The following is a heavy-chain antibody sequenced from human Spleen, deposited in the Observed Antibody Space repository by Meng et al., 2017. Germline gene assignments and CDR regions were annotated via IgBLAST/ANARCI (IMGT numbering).Heavy chain of an antibody. V-gene: IGHV4-59*01. CDR1: GGSISTYY. J-gene: IGHJ4*02. D-gene: IGHD2-21*02. CDR2: INYSGRT. CDR3: ARGPSHGGSYSDY. Sequence: QVQLQESGPVLVKPSETLSLTCTASGGSISTYYWSWIRQSPEKGLEWIGYINYSGRTNYIPSLRSRATISVDPSKNQFSLNLRSVTAADTAVYYCARGPSHGGSYSDYWGQGTLVTVSS.